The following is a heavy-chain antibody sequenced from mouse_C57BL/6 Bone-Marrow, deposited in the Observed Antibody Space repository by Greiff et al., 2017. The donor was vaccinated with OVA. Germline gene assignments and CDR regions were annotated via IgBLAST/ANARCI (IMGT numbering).Heavy chain of an antibody. J-gene: IGHJ4*01. CDR2: INYDGSST. V-gene: IGHV5-16*01. CDR1: GFTFSDYY. D-gene: IGHD1-1*02. CDR3: ARWFYAMDY. Sequence: EVKLVESEGGLVQPGSSMKLSCTASGFTFSDYYMAWVRQAPEKGLEWVANINYDGSSTYYLDSLKSRFIISRDNAKNILYLQMSSLKSEDTATYYCARWFYAMDYWGQGTSVTVSS.